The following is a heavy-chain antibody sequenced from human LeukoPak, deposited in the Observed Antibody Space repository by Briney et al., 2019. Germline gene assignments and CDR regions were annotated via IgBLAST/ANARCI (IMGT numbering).Heavy chain of an antibody. CDR2: INPKSGGT. Sequence: GASVKVSCKASGYTFTGYYMHWVRQAPGQGLEWMGWINPKSGGTNYAQKFQGRVTMTRDTSISTAYMELSRLRSDDTAVYYCARIPLGYCSSTSCQNFDYWGQGTLVTVSS. D-gene: IGHD2-2*01. CDR1: GYTFTGYY. CDR3: ARIPLGYCSSTSCQNFDY. J-gene: IGHJ4*02. V-gene: IGHV1-2*02.